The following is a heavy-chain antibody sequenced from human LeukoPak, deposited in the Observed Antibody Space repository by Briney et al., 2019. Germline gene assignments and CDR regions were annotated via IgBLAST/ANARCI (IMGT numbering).Heavy chain of an antibody. D-gene: IGHD3-10*01. V-gene: IGHV3-30-3*01. CDR3: ASSVITMVRGFDY. CDR1: GFTFSSYA. CDR2: ISYDGSNK. Sequence: GGSLRLSCAASGFTFSSYAMHWVRQAPGKGLEWVAVISYDGSNKYYADSVKGRFTISRDNSKNTLYLQMNSLRAEDTAVYYCASSVITMVRGFDYWGQGTLVTVSS. J-gene: IGHJ4*02.